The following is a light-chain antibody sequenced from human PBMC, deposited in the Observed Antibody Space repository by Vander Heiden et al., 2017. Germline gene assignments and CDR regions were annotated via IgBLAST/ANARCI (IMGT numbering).Light chain of an antibody. CDR3: SSYTSSSTFV. J-gene: IGLJ1*01. CDR2: DVS. V-gene: IGLV2-14*03. Sequence: QSALTQPASVSGSPGQSITISCTGTSSAVGDYNYVSWYQQHPGKAPSLMIYDVSNRPSGVSNRFSGSKSGNTASLTISGLQAEDEADYFCSSYTSSSTFVFGTGTKVTVL. CDR1: SSAVGDYNY.